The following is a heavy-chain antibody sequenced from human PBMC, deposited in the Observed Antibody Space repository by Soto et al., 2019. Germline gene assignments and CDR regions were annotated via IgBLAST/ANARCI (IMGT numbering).Heavy chain of an antibody. CDR1: GSTFPTYA. V-gene: IGHV3-23*01. CDR2: LSGRGGST. J-gene: IGHJ4*02. D-gene: IGHD1-20*01. CDR3: AKAQNDYNWDNRPHFDY. Sequence: PGGSRRLSWPASGSTFPTYAMSRVRRAPWEGLEWVSALSGRGGSTYYAASAQARFTISSDNSQNTMYLQLNSLRAEDTAIYHCAKAQNDYNWDNRPHFDYWGPGTLPPVSS.